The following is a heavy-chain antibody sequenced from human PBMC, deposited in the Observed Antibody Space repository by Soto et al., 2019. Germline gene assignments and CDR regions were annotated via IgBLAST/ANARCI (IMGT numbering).Heavy chain of an antibody. D-gene: IGHD3-22*01. CDR1: AFTFNNYA. V-gene: IGHV3-23*01. CDR2: IGGSGRTT. Sequence: EVQLLESGGGLVQPGWSLSLSCAASAFTFNNYAMSWVRQAPGKGLEWVSGIGGSGRTTYYADSVEGRFTISRDNSNNTLFLQMNSLRAEDTAVYYCAKSRYSDSSGDFYDYWGQGTLVTVSS. J-gene: IGHJ4*02. CDR3: AKSRYSDSSGDFYDY.